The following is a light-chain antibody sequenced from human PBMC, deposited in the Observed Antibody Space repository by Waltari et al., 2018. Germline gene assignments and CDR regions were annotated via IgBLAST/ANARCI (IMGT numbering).Light chain of an antibody. CDR2: ENK. J-gene: IGLJ3*02. CDR1: YSNTGNNY. CDR3: GTWDNSLNAWV. V-gene: IGLV1-51*02. Sequence: QSVLTQPPSVSAAPGPKVPISCSGSYSNTGNNYVSWYQQLPGTAPRLVMYENKKRPSGIPDRFSGSKSGTSATLGITGLQTGDEADYYCGTWDNSLNAWVFGGGTKLTVL.